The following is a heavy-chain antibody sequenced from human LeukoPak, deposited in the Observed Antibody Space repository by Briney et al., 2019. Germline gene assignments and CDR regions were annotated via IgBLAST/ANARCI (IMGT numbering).Heavy chain of an antibody. J-gene: IGHJ4*02. V-gene: IGHV3-7*05. CDR1: GFTFSDNW. Sequence: GGSLRLSCAVSGFTFSDNWMSWVRQAAGKGLEWVANIKEDGSEKNYVDSVKGRFTISRDNAKNSLYLQMNSLRAEDTAVYYCARYFRADTGNYYRSFDYWGQGTLVTVSS. CDR3: ARYFRADTGNYYRSFDY. D-gene: IGHD1-26*01. CDR2: IKEDGSEK.